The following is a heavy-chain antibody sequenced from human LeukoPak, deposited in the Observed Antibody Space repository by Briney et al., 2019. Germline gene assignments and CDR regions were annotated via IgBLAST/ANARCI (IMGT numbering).Heavy chain of an antibody. D-gene: IGHD3-10*01. CDR2: ISASGSST. Sequence: GGSLRLSCAASGFAFSNYVMNWVRQAPGKGLEWVSTISASGSSTYHADSVKGRFTISRDNSKNTLYLQMNSLRAEDTAVYYCAKRYDSGTFDYWGQGTLVTVSS. J-gene: IGHJ4*02. CDR1: GFAFSNYV. CDR3: AKRYDSGTFDY. V-gene: IGHV3-23*01.